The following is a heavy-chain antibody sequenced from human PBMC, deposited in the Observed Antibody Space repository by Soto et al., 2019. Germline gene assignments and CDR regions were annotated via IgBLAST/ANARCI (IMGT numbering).Heavy chain of an antibody. CDR2: ISYDGTNK. V-gene: IGHV3-30-3*01. J-gene: IGHJ4*02. D-gene: IGHD7-27*01. Sequence: VGSLRLSCAASGFSFSISPMHWVRQAPGKGPEWVALISYDGTNKFYADSVKGRFTISRDNSKSTLYLQVDSLRPEDAAVYYCARDPRTSGGQHWAFNYFDSWGQGTLVTVSS. CDR3: ARDPRTSGGQHWAFNYFDS. CDR1: GFSFSISP.